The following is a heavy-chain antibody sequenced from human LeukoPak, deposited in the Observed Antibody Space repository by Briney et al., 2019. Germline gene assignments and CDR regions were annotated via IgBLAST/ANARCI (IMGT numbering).Heavy chain of an antibody. CDR1: GFTFSSYW. J-gene: IGHJ4*02. Sequence: PGGSLRLSCAASGFTFSSYWMHWVRQAPGKGLEWVSYISSSSTIYYADSVKGRFTISRDNAKNSLYLQMNSLRDEDTAVYYCASAGSGLCWGQGTLVTVSS. CDR3: ASAGSGLC. D-gene: IGHD6-19*01. CDR2: ISSSSTI. V-gene: IGHV3-48*02.